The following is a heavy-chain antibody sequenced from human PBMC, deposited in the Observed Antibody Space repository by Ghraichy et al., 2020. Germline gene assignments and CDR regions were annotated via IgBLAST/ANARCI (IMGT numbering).Heavy chain of an antibody. Sequence: SVKVSCKASGGTFSSYAISWVRQAPGQGLEWMGGIIPIFGTANYAQKFQGRVTITADESTSTAYMELSSLRSEDTAVYYCARGGNYYDSSGYYCGDWGQGTLVTVSS. J-gene: IGHJ4*02. D-gene: IGHD3-22*01. V-gene: IGHV1-69*13. CDR1: GGTFSSYA. CDR2: IIPIFGTA. CDR3: ARGGNYYDSSGYYCGD.